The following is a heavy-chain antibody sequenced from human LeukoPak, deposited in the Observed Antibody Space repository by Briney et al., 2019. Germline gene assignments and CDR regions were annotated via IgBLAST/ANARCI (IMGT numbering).Heavy chain of an antibody. J-gene: IGHJ4*02. Sequence: ASVKVSRKASGYTFTSYAIRWVRQVPGQRLEWMGWISAGNGNTKYSQNFQGRVTFISNTSATTAFMELSSLRSEDAAVYYCARDSGSGSNDYWGQGTLVTVSS. CDR2: ISAGNGNT. V-gene: IGHV1-3*01. CDR1: GYTFTSYA. D-gene: IGHD1-26*01. CDR3: ARDSGSGSNDY.